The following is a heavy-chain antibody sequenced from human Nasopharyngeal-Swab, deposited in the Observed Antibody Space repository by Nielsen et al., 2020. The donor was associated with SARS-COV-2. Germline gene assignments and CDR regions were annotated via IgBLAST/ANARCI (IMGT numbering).Heavy chain of an antibody. Sequence: ASVKVSCKASGYTFTNYGITWVRQAPGQGLEWTGWINPNSGGTNYAQKFQGWGTMTRDTSISTAYMELTRLKSDDTAMYYCSRDRSASWSALDVWGKGTTVTVSS. D-gene: IGHD2-2*01. CDR2: INPNSGGT. J-gene: IGHJ6*04. CDR3: SRDRSASWSALDV. CDR1: GYTFTNYG. V-gene: IGHV1-2*04.